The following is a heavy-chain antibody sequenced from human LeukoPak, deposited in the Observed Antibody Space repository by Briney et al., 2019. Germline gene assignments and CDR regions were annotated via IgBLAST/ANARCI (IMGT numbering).Heavy chain of an antibody. Sequence: ASVKVSCKTSGYTFTNYDMNWVRQAPGQGLEWMGWMNPNSGKAGYLEKLQGRVTMTTDTSTSTAYMELRSLRSDDTAVYYCARDYYDSSGYYAGSWFDPWGQGTLVTVSS. V-gene: IGHV1-8*01. CDR3: ARDYYDSSGYYAGSWFDP. CDR1: GYTFTNYD. D-gene: IGHD3-22*01. J-gene: IGHJ5*02. CDR2: MNPNSGKA.